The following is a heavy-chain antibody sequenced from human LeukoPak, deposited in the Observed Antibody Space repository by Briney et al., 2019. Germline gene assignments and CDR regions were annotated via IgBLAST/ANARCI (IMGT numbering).Heavy chain of an antibody. CDR1: GFTFSSYA. D-gene: IGHD5-18*01. CDR2: IGGSGSTT. Sequence: GGSLRLSCAASGFTFSSYAMSWVRQAPGKGLEWVSAIGGSGSTTYYADSVKGRFTIFRDNSKNTLYLQMNSLRAEDTAVYYCAKDTASSWWYFDLWGRGTLATVSS. J-gene: IGHJ2*01. CDR3: AKDTASSWWYFDL. V-gene: IGHV3-23*01.